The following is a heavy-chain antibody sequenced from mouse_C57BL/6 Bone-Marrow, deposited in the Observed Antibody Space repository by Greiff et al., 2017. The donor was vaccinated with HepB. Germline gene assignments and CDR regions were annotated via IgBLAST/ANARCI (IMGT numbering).Heavy chain of an antibody. Sequence: DVKLVESGGDLVKPGGSLKLSCAASGFTFSSYGMSWVRQTPDKRLEWVATISSGGSYTYYPDSVKGRFTISRDNAKNTLYLQMSSLKSEDTAMYYCAREGGYYYGSSPYWYFDVWGTGTTVTVSS. J-gene: IGHJ1*03. V-gene: IGHV5-6*02. CDR3: AREGGYYYGSSPYWYFDV. CDR1: GFTFSSYG. CDR2: ISSGGSYT. D-gene: IGHD1-1*01.